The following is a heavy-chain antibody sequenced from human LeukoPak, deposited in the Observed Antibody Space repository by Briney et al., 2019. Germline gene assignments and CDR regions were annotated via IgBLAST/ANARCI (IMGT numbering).Heavy chain of an antibody. CDR1: GGSFSGYY. CDR2: INHSGST. Sequence: SETLSLTCAVYGGSFSGYYWSWIRQPPGKGLEWIGEINHSGSTNYNPSLKSRVTISVDTSKNQFSLKLSSVTAADTAVYYCARGLLTYYYDSSGYPNGYYFDYWGQGTLVTVSS. V-gene: IGHV4-34*01. D-gene: IGHD3-22*01. J-gene: IGHJ4*02. CDR3: ARGLLTYYYDSSGYPNGYYFDY.